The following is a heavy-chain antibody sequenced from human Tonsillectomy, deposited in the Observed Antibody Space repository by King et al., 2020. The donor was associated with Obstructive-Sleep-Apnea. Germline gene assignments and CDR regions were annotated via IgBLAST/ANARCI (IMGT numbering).Heavy chain of an antibody. CDR2: ITWDGDTT. Sequence: VQLVESGGVVIQPGGSLILSCAASGFTFDDYAMHWVRQAPGRVLEWGSLITWDGDTTYYADSVKSRFTISRDNSKNSLYLQMKNLRPEDTAFYYCAKDFDTNDSRDYWGQGTLVTVSS. V-gene: IGHV3-43D*03. CDR3: AKDFDTNDSRDY. CDR1: GFTFDDYA. J-gene: IGHJ4*02. D-gene: IGHD2-8*01.